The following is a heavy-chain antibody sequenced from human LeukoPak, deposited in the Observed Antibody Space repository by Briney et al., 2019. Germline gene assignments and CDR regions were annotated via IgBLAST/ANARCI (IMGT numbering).Heavy chain of an antibody. Sequence: ASVKVSCKASGYTFTSYAMHWVRQAPGQRLEWMGWINAGNGNTKYSQKFQGRFTITRETSASTAYMELSSLRSEDTAVYYCARPTGATVTNDAFDIWGQGTMVTVSS. CDR3: ARPTGATVTNDAFDI. CDR2: INAGNGNT. V-gene: IGHV1-3*01. CDR1: GYTFTSYA. J-gene: IGHJ3*02. D-gene: IGHD4-17*01.